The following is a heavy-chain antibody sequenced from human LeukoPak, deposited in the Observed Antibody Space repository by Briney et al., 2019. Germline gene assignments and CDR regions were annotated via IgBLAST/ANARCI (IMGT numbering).Heavy chain of an antibody. CDR3: ARGTKSRIVGAPDY. J-gene: IGHJ4*02. CDR1: GGSISSGDYY. V-gene: IGHV4-30-4*01. CDR2: IYYSGST. D-gene: IGHD1-26*01. Sequence: PSETLSLTCIVSGGSISSGDYYWSWIRQPPGQGLEWIGYIYYSGSTYYNPSLKSRVTISVDTSKNHFSLKLSSVTAADTAVYYCARGTKSRIVGAPDYWGQGTLVTVSS.